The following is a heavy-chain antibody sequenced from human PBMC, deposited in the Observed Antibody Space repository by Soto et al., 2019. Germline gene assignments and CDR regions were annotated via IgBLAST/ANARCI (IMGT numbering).Heavy chain of an antibody. CDR3: ATYGGDSGGYEYCQR. CDR2: ISGSSDT. D-gene: IGHD2-21*02. Sequence: EVQLLESGGGLEPPGGSLRLSCVTSGFTFTSYGMSWVRQAPGKGLEWVSAISGSSDTNYPDSVKSGFTISRDNSRSTVYLQMNSLRAEDTAVYYCATYGGDSGGYEYCQRWGQGCLVTVSS. V-gene: IGHV3-23*01. J-gene: IGHJ1*01. CDR1: GFTFTSYG.